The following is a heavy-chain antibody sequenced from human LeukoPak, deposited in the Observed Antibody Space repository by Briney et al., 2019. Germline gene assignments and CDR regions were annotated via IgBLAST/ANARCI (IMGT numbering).Heavy chain of an antibody. D-gene: IGHD3-10*01. Sequence: GGSLRLSCAASGFTFSSYVMSWVRQAPGKGLECVSTISGSGGTTHYADSVKGRFTISRDTSKNTLYLQMNTLRDEDTAVYYCANKYMVRGPFDYWGQGTLVTVSS. CDR1: GFTFSSYV. CDR3: ANKYMVRGPFDY. CDR2: ISGSGGTT. V-gene: IGHV3-23*01. J-gene: IGHJ4*02.